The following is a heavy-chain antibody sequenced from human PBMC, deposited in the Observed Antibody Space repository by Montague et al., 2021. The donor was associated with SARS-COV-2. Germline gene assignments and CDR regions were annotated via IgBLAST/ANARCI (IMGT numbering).Heavy chain of an antibody. J-gene: IGHJ3*02. V-gene: IGHV4-38-2*02. CDR2: IYHSGTT. CDR3: VGEKAGGLRNVFDI. Sequence: SETLSLTCTVSGFSIGSGDYWGWIRQPPGEGLEWIGSIYHSGTTYYSPSLQSRLTMSIDASTNQFSLRLTSVTAADTAVFFCVGEKAGGLRNVFDIWGQGTTVTVSS. CDR1: GFSIGSGDY.